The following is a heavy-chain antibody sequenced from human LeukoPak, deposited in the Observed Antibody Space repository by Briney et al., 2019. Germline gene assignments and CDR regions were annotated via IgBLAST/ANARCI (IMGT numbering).Heavy chain of an antibody. CDR2: IYYSGST. CDR3: AREAQLLYTSGAFDI. CDR1: GGSISSYY. V-gene: IGHV4-59*01. Sequence: SETLSLTCTVSGGSISSYYWSWIRQPPGKGLEWIGYIYYSGSTNYNPSLKSRVTISVDTSKNQFSLKLSSVTAADTAVYCCAREAQLLYTSGAFDIWGQGTMVTVSS. D-gene: IGHD2-2*02. J-gene: IGHJ3*02.